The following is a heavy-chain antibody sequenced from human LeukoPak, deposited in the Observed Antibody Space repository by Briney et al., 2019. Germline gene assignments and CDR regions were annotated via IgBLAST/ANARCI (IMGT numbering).Heavy chain of an antibody. CDR3: AKVKGQLWLGPRVYDI. J-gene: IGHJ3*02. V-gene: IGHV3-30*18. CDR2: ISHDGDIE. D-gene: IGHD5-18*01. CDR1: GFTFSSYA. Sequence: PGGSLRLSCAASGFTFSSYAMHWVRQAPDKGLDWVAVISHDGDIEDYADSVKGRLTISRDNSKSTLYLQIGSLRTEDTAVYYCAKVKGQLWLGPRVYDIWGQGTMVTVSS.